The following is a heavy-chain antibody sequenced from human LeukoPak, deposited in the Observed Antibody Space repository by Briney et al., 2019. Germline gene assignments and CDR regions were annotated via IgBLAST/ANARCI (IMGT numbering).Heavy chain of an antibody. J-gene: IGHJ3*02. V-gene: IGHV3-30-3*01. CDR3: ARGKDILTGSDAFDI. CDR2: ISYDGSNK. Sequence: PGGSLRLSCAASGFXFSSYAMHWVRQAPGKGLEWVAVISYDGSNKYYADSVKGRFTISRDNSKNTLYLQMNSLRAEDTAVYYCARGKDILTGSDAFDIWGQGTMVTVSS. D-gene: IGHD3-9*01. CDR1: GFXFSSYA.